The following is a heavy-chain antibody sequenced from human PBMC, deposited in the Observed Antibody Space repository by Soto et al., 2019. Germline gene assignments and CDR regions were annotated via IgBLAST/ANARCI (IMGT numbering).Heavy chain of an antibody. CDR2: ISGSGGST. V-gene: IGHV3-23*01. J-gene: IGHJ4*02. CDR1: GFTFSSYA. Sequence: GSLRLSCAASGFTFSSYAMSWVRQAPGKGLEWVSAISGSGGSTYYADSVKGRFTISRDNSKNTLYLQMNSLRAEDTAVYHCARESTGIAAAGPLDYWGQGTLVTVSS. D-gene: IGHD6-13*01. CDR3: ARESTGIAAAGPLDY.